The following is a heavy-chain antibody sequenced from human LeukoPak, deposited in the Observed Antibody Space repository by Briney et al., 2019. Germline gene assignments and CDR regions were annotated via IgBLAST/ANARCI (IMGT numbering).Heavy chain of an antibody. CDR2: IYTSGTT. Sequence: PSETLSLTCTVSGASVNSGNYYWTWIRQPAGKRLEWIGRIYTSGTTNYNPSLKSRVTISIDASKNQFSLNLSSVTAADTAMYYCARYFRLRTDDGDYIGLFDYWGQGTLVPVSS. CDR1: GASVNSGNYY. CDR3: ARYFRLRTDDGDYIGLFDY. J-gene: IGHJ4*02. V-gene: IGHV4-61*02. D-gene: IGHD4-17*01.